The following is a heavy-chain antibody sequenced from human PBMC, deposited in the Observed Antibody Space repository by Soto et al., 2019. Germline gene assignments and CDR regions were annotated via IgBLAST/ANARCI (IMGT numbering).Heavy chain of an antibody. CDR1: GFKISSLS. Sequence: LSYAAVGFKISSLSMNCVRQAPGRELEGVAYISDSVSNTLYADSVKGRFTVSRDTAKNSLYLHMSGPTYDDRSGHDCARYYYDSSGYDGMDVWGQGTTVTVSS. V-gene: IGHV3-48*02. CDR2: ISDSVSNT. J-gene: IGHJ6*02. D-gene: IGHD3-22*01. CDR3: ARYYYDSSGYDGMDV.